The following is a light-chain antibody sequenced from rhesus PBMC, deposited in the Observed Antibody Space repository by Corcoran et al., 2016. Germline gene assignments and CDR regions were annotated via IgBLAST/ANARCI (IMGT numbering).Light chain of an antibody. Sequence: DIQMTQSPSSLSASVGDTVTITCRASQGISSYLNWFQQKPGKAPKRLIYDASSLESGVPSRFSGSVSGTEVTLTISSLQPEDFAAYYCLQHNSYPLTFGGGTKVEIK. V-gene: IGKV1-28*01. CDR3: LQHNSYPLT. CDR2: DAS. CDR1: QGISSY. J-gene: IGKJ4*01.